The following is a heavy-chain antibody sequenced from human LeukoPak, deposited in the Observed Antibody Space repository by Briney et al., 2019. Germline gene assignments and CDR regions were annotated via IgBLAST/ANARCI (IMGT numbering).Heavy chain of an antibody. CDR3: AKKEDSSSWYYYFDY. J-gene: IGHJ4*02. Sequence: PGGSLRLSCAASGFTVSSNYMGWVRQAPGKGLEWVSVIYSGGDTYYADSVKGRFTISRDNSKNTLYLQMNSLRAEDTAVYYCAKKEDSSSWYYYFDYWGQGTLVTVSS. V-gene: IGHV3-53*01. D-gene: IGHD6-13*01. CDR1: GFTVSSNY. CDR2: IYSGGDT.